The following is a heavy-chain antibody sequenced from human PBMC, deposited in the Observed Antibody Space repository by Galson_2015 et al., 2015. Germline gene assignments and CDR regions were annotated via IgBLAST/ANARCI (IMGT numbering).Heavy chain of an antibody. Sequence: SLRLSCAASGFTFGSYAMSWVRQAPGKGLEWVSAISGSGGSTYYADSVKGRFTISRDNSKNTLYLQMNSLRAEDTAVYYCAKGKFGGVIPHFDSWGQGTLVTVSS. D-gene: IGHD3-16*02. CDR3: AKGKFGGVIPHFDS. J-gene: IGHJ4*02. V-gene: IGHV3-23*01. CDR2: ISGSGGST. CDR1: GFTFGSYA.